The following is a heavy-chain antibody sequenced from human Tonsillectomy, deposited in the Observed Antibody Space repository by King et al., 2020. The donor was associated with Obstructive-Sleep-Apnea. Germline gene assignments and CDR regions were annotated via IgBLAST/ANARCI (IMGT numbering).Heavy chain of an antibody. J-gene: IGHJ4*02. CDR2: ISYDGSNK. CDR1: GFTFSSYA. Sequence: VQLVESGGGVVQPGRSLRLSCAASGFTFSSYAMHWVRQAPGKGLEWVAVISYDGSNKYYADSVKGRFTISTDNSKNTLYLQINSLSAEDTGVYYCARDRYSYDSSGYYTRGTYFDFWGQGTLVTVSS. D-gene: IGHD3-22*01. V-gene: IGHV3-30*04. CDR3: ARDRYSYDSSGYYTRGTYFDF.